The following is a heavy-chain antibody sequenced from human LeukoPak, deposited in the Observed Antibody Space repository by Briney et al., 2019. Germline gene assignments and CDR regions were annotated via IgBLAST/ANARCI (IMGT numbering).Heavy chain of an antibody. J-gene: IGHJ5*02. Sequence: GGSLRLSCAASGFTFSTYWMHWVRQAPGKGLVWVSRINSDGSSTSYADSVKGRFTISRDNARSTLYLQMNSLRAEDTAVYYCARALFLGDWFDPWGQGTLVTVSS. V-gene: IGHV3-74*01. CDR1: GFTFSTYW. CDR3: ARALFLGDWFDP. CDR2: INSDGSST. D-gene: IGHD3-16*01.